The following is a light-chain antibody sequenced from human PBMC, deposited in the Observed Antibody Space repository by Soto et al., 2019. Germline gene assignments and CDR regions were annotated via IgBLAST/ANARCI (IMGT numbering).Light chain of an antibody. Sequence: QSVLTQPPSVSGAPGQRVTISCTGSSSNIGAGFDIHWYQQIPGTAPKLLIYGNTNQPSGVPDRFSGSRSGTSASLTITGLQAEDEADYYCQSYDSGLSGSKVFGGGTKLTVL. J-gene: IGLJ2*01. V-gene: IGLV1-40*01. CDR2: GNT. CDR1: SSNIGAGFD. CDR3: QSYDSGLSGSKV.